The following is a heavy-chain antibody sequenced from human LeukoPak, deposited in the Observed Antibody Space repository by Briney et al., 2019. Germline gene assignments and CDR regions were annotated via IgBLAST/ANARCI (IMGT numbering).Heavy chain of an antibody. Sequence: GGSLRLSCAASGLTFDDYGMSWVRQAPGKGLEWVSGINWNGGSTGYADSVKGRFTISRDNAKNSLYLQMNSLRAEDTALYYCARDLRQRQQLVPKYFDYWGQGTLVTVSS. CDR1: GLTFDDYG. CDR3: ARDLRQRQQLVPKYFDY. D-gene: IGHD6-13*01. CDR2: INWNGGST. V-gene: IGHV3-20*04. J-gene: IGHJ4*02.